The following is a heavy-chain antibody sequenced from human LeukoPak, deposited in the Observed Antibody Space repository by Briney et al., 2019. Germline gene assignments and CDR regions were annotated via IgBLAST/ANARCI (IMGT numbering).Heavy chain of an antibody. CDR3: AKDGAWLRFDD. CDR1: GFTFSSYD. D-gene: IGHD5-12*01. V-gene: IGHV3-23*01. Sequence: GGSLRLSCAASGFTFSSYDMSWVRQAPGKGLEWVSVISISGSSTYYADSVKGRFTISRDNSRNTLYLQMNSLRAEDTAVYYCAKDGAWLRFDDWGQGILVTVSS. J-gene: IGHJ4*02. CDR2: ISISGSST.